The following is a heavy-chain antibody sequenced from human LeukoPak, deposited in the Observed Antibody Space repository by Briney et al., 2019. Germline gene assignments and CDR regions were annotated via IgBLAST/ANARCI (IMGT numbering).Heavy chain of an antibody. Sequence: SETLSLTCAVSGGSIDSTNWWNWVRQPPGKGLEWIGGIHHDGRINYNPSLKSRVTLSVDKSKNQFSLRVNSVTAADTAMYYCARSHDHLWGNYPDYWGQGTLVTVSS. CDR3: ARSHDHLWGNYPDY. J-gene: IGHJ4*02. CDR1: GGSIDSTNW. CDR2: IHHDGRI. D-gene: IGHD3-16*02. V-gene: IGHV4-4*02.